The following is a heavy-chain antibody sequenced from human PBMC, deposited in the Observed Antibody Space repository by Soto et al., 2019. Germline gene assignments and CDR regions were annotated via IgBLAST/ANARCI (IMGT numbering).Heavy chain of an antibody. J-gene: IGHJ4*02. V-gene: IGHV3-23*01. CDR3: ANNGAWQQLEKFDY. Sequence: GGSLRLSCAASGLTFISYSMSWVRQAPGKGLEWVSAISGSGGSTYYADSVKGRFTISRDNSKNTLYLQMNSLRAEDTAVYYCANNGAWQQLEKFDYWGQGTLVTVSS. CDR2: ISGSGGST. D-gene: IGHD6-13*01. CDR1: GLTFISYS.